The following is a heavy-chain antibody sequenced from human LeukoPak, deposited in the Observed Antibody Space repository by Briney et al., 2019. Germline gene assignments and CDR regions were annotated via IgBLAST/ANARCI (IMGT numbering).Heavy chain of an antibody. CDR2: TRNKANSYTT. D-gene: IGHD4-17*01. J-gene: IGHJ4*02. Sequence: PGGSLRLSCAASGFTFSDHYMDWVRQAPGKGLEWVGRTRNKANSYTTQYAASVKGRFTISRDDSKNSLYLQMNSLKTEDTAVYYCARGKGATVTTRSGHDYWGQGTLVTVSS. CDR3: ARGKGATVTTRSGHDY. CDR1: GFTFSDHY. V-gene: IGHV3-72*01.